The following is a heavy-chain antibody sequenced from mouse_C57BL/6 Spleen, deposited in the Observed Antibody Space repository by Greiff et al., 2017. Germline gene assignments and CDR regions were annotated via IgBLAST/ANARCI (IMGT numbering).Heavy chain of an antibody. V-gene: IGHV5-12*01. CDR3: ARRLYGSSYEDYAMDY. J-gene: IGHJ4*01. CDR1: GFTFSDYY. Sequence: EVMLVESGGGLVQPGGSLKLSCAASGFTFSDYYMYWVRQTPEKRLEWVAYFSNGGGSTYYPDTVKGRYTISRDNAKNTLYLQMSRLKSEDTAMXYGARRLYGSSYEDYAMDYWGQGTSVTVSS. D-gene: IGHD1-1*01. CDR2: FSNGGGST.